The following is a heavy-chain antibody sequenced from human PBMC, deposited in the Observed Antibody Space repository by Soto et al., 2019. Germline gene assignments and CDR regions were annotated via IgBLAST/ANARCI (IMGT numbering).Heavy chain of an antibody. Sequence: QVQLQESGPGLVRPSDTVSLTCTVSGGSTNSYHWSWIRQPPGKGLEWIGYIYYSGFTNYNPSLKSRVTVSIDTSKNQFSLELTSVTAADTAIYYCARHLTPYSGSSAFHPWGQGTLVTVSS. J-gene: IGHJ5*02. CDR3: ARHLTPYSGSSAFHP. V-gene: IGHV4-59*07. D-gene: IGHD1-26*01. CDR2: IYYSGFT. CDR1: GGSTNSYH.